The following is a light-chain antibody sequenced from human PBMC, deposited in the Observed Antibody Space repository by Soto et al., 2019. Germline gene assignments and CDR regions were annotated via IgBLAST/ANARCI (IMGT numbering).Light chain of an antibody. J-gene: IGLJ1*01. Sequence: QSVLTQPASVSGSPGQSITISCTGSSSDVGAYNHVSWYQHHPGKAPKLMIFEVSNRPSGVSNRFSGSKSGNTASLTISGLQAEDEADYFCSSYTSTNTGVFGTGTKLTVL. CDR3: SSYTSTNTGV. V-gene: IGLV2-14*01. CDR1: SSDVGAYNH. CDR2: EVS.